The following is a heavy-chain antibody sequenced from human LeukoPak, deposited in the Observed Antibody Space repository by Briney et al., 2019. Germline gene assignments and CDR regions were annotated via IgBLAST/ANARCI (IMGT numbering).Heavy chain of an antibody. CDR1: GFSVSGSY. CDR2: ISESDIK. D-gene: IGHD4-17*01. Sequence: QPGGSLRLSCAASGFSVSGSYMIWARQAPGERPERVSRISESDIKYYADSVKGRLTISRDDARGTLYLRMNNLRAEDTATYYCARADYRDHGGGFDCWGRGVLVTVSS. J-gene: IGHJ4*02. V-gene: IGHV3-66*01. CDR3: ARADYRDHGGGFDC.